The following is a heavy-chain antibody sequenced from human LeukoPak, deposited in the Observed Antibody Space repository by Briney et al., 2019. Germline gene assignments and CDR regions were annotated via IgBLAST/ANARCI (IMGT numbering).Heavy chain of an antibody. CDR3: ARGLEYKYGFYYFDY. Sequence: SQTLSLTCAISGDSVSSNSVAWNWIRQSPSRGLEWLGRTYYRSKWYNDYAIAVKSRITVNPGTSKNQFSLQLNSVTPEDTAVYYCARGLEYKYGFYYFDYWGQGTLVTVSS. D-gene: IGHD5-18*01. J-gene: IGHJ4*02. V-gene: IGHV6-1*01. CDR1: GDSVSSNSVA. CDR2: TYYRSKWYN.